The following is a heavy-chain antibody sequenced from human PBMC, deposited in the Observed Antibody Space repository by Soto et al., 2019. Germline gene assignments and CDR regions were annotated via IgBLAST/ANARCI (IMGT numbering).Heavy chain of an antibody. CDR1: GGTFSSYA. J-gene: IGHJ6*02. CDR2: IIPIFGTA. V-gene: IGHV1-69*06. CDR3: AGCMLRDYYYYYGMDV. D-gene: IGHD2-8*01. Sequence: SVKVSCKASGGTFSSYAISWVRQAPGQGLEWMGGIIPIFGTANYARKFQGRVTITADKSTSTAYMELSSLRSEDTAVYYCAGCMLRDYYYYYGMDVWGQGTTVTVSS.